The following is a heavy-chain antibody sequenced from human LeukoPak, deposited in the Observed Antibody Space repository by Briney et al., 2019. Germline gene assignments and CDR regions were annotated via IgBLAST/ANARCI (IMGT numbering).Heavy chain of an antibody. CDR2: ISSNGGST. CDR3: VKGGWIQLLGPFDY. J-gene: IGHJ4*02. CDR1: GFTFSNYA. V-gene: IGHV3-64D*06. Sequence: AGVSLRLSCSASGFTFSNYAMHWVRQAPGKGLEYGSGISSNGGSTYYAASVEGRFTISRDNSKNTLYLQMSSLRPEDTAVYHCVKGGWIQLLGPFDYWGQGTLVTVSS. D-gene: IGHD5-18*01.